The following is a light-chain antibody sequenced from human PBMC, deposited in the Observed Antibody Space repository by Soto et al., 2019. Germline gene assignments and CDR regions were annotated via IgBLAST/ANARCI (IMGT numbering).Light chain of an antibody. CDR1: QSISSW. J-gene: IGKJ4*01. V-gene: IGKV1-5*01. CDR2: DAS. CDR3: QQYNSYSSS. Sequence: DVKMNQSASTLSAYVGDRVTNTCRASQSISSWLAWYQQKPGKAPKLLIYDASSLESGVPSRFSGSGSGTEFTLTISSLQPDDFATYYCQQYNSYSSSFGGGTKV.